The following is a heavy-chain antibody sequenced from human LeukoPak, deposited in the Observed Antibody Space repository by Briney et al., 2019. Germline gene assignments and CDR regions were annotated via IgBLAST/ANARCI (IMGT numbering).Heavy chain of an antibody. CDR1: GYTFTSYA. Sequence: ASVKVSCKASGYTFTSYAMHWVRQAPGQRLEWMGWINAGNGNTKYSQKFQGRVTITRDTSASTAYMELSSLRSEDTAVYYCAREDIGDDILTGYYYYWGQGTLVTVSS. V-gene: IGHV1-3*01. CDR2: INAGNGNT. D-gene: IGHD3-9*01. CDR3: AREDIGDDILTGYYYY. J-gene: IGHJ4*02.